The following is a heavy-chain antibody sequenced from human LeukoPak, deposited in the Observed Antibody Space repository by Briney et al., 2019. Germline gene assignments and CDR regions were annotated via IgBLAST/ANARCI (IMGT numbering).Heavy chain of an antibody. D-gene: IGHD3-22*01. CDR3: TRNLDFYDSSGYYV. CDR2: IRSKANSYAT. CDR1: GFTFSGSA. V-gene: IGHV3-73*01. J-gene: IGHJ4*02. Sequence: TGGSLRLSCAASGFTFSGSAMHWVRQASGKGLEWVGRIRSKANSYATAYAASVKGRFTISRDDSKNTAYLQMNSLKTEDTAVYYCTRNLDFYDSSGYYVWGQGTLVTVSS.